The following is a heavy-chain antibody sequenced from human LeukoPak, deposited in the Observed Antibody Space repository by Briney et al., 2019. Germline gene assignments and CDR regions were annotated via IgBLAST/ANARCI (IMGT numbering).Heavy chain of an antibody. Sequence: SETLSLTCTVNGGSFSGSYWSRIRQSPGRGLECIGEINHSGSTNYNPSLKSRVSISIDTSKNQFSLKLTSVTAADTAMYYCARGPTMVRGVIRFYYYMDAWGKGTTVTVSS. D-gene: IGHD3-10*01. V-gene: IGHV4-34*01. CDR2: INHSGST. J-gene: IGHJ6*03. CDR3: ARGPTMVRGVIRFYYYMDA. CDR1: GGSFSGSY.